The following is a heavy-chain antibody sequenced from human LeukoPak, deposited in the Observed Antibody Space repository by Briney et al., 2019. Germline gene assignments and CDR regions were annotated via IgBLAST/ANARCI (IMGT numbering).Heavy chain of an antibody. D-gene: IGHD1-1*01. CDR1: VFTFTIYW. CDR3: ARTTYGDY. V-gene: IGHV3-7*02. J-gene: IGHJ4*02. Sequence: RGSLRLSSAASVFTFTIYWMTWVRQTPSKGLQWVAAIKEDGSEKYYVDSVKGRFTISRDNAKNSLYLQMSNLRAEDTAVYFCARTTYGDYWGQGTLVTVSA. CDR2: IKEDGSEK.